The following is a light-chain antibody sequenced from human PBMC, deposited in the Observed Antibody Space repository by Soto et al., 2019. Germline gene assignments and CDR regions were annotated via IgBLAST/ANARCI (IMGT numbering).Light chain of an antibody. CDR1: SSDIGGYTY. CDR2: EVS. J-gene: IGLJ1*01. Sequence: QSALTQPPSASGSPGQSVTISCTGTSSDIGGYTYVSWYQHHPGKAPKLMIYEVSKRPSGVPDRFSGSKSGNTASLTVSGLQAEDEADYYRTSYAGSNSYVFGTGTKLTVL. V-gene: IGLV2-8*01. CDR3: TSYAGSNSYV.